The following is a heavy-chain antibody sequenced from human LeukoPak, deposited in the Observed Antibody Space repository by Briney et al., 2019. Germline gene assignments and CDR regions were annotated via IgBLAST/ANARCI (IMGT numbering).Heavy chain of an antibody. Sequence: PSETLSLTCAVSGGSFSGYYWSWIRQPPGKGLEWIGEINHSGSTNYNPSLKSRVTISVDTSKNQFSLKLSSVTAADTAVYYCARGRMLWFGAYASDIWGQGTMVTVSS. CDR2: INHSGST. J-gene: IGHJ3*02. CDR1: GGSFSGYY. D-gene: IGHD3-10*01. CDR3: ARGRMLWFGAYASDI. V-gene: IGHV4-34*01.